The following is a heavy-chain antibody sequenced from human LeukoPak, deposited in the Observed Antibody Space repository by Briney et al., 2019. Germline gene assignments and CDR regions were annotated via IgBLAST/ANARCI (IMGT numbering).Heavy chain of an antibody. D-gene: IGHD2-15*01. CDR2: ISNNGGYT. V-gene: IGHV3-23*01. CDR1: GFTFRTYT. CDR3: AKQLGYCSDGSCYFPY. J-gene: IGHJ4*02. Sequence: GGSLRLSCVASGFTFRTYTMNWIRQAPGKGLEWVSAISNNGGYTYYADSVQGRFTISRDNSKSTLCLQMNSLRAEDTAVYYCAKQLGYCSDGSCYFPYWGQGTLVTVSS.